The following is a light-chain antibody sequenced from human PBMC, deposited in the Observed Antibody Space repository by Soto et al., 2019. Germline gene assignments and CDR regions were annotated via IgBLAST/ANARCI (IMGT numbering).Light chain of an antibody. V-gene: IGKV1-39*01. J-gene: IGKJ3*01. CDR3: QQGIIPPHT. CDR2: GAS. CDR1: QNINNY. Sequence: DVQMTQSPTSLSASVGDSVTITCRASQNINNYINWYQHKVGRAPKLLIYGASNLKSGVPSRFSGHGSGTVFILPVRMLHPEDFAIYSGQQGIIPPHTFGPGTKVDVK.